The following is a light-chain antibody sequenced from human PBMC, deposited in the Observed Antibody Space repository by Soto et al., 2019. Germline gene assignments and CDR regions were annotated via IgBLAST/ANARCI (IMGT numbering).Light chain of an antibody. V-gene: IGLV2-14*01. CDR2: EVT. Sequence: QSALTQPASVSGSPGQSISISCTGTSSDIGGSKYVSWYQQHPGTAPKLLIHEVTYRPSGVSDRFSGSKSGNTASLTVSGLQAEDEADYYCSSYSSSATLYVFGTGTKVTVL. CDR3: SSYSSSATLYV. J-gene: IGLJ1*01. CDR1: SSDIGGSKY.